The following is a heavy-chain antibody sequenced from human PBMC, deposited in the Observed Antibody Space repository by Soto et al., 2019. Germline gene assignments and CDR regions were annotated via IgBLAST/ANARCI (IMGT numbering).Heavy chain of an antibody. J-gene: IGHJ6*02. D-gene: IGHD6-6*01. CDR1: GFTFSSYA. Sequence: GGSLRLSCAASGFTFSSYAMHWVRQAPGKGLEWVAVISYDGSNKYYADSVKGRFTISRDNSKNTLYLQMNSLRAEDTAVYYCARDASIAALYSPNYYYYGMDVWGQGTTVTVSS. CDR2: ISYDGSNK. CDR3: ARDASIAALYSPNYYYYGMDV. V-gene: IGHV3-30-3*01.